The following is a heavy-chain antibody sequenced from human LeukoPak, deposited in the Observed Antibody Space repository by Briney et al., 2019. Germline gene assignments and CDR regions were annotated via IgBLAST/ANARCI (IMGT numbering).Heavy chain of an antibody. CDR2: VYHTGAT. Sequence: SETLSLTCTVSGGSISSYYWSWIRQPPGKGLEWIGSVYHTGATYYNPSLRSPVTISVDTSKNQFSLELNSVTAADTAVYYCARDLGLTISANWFDPWGQGTLVTVSS. CDR3: ARDLGLTISANWFDP. J-gene: IGHJ5*02. V-gene: IGHV4-38-2*02. D-gene: IGHD3-9*01. CDR1: GGSISSYY.